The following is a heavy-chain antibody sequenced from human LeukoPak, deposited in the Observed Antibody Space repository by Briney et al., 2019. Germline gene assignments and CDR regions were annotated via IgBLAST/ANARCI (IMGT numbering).Heavy chain of an antibody. Sequence: SETLSLTCTVSGGSISSGGYSWSWIRQHPGKGLEWIGYIYYSGSTNYNPSLKSRVTISVDTSKNQFSLKLSSVTAADTAVYYCARLCGGDCPPYTDAFDIWGQGTMVTVSS. CDR3: ARLCGGDCPPYTDAFDI. J-gene: IGHJ3*02. CDR2: IYYSGST. D-gene: IGHD2-21*02. CDR1: GGSISSGGYS. V-gene: IGHV4-61*08.